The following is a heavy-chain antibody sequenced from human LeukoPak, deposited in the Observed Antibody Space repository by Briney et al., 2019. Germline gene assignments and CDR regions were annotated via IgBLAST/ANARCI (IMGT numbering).Heavy chain of an antibody. Sequence: ASVKVSCKASGGTFSSYAISWVRHAPGQGLEWMGGIIPIFGTANYVQKVQGRVTITADKSTSTAYMELSSLRSGETAVYYCARAPLDYGDSRAAFDIWGQGTMVTVSS. V-gene: IGHV1-69*06. CDR3: ARAPLDYGDSRAAFDI. D-gene: IGHD4-17*01. J-gene: IGHJ3*02. CDR2: IIPIFGTA. CDR1: GGTFSSYA.